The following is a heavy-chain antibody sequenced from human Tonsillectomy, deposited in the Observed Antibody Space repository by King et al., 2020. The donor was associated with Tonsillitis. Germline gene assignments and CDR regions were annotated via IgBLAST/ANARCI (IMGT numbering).Heavy chain of an antibody. D-gene: IGHD2-2*01. CDR1: RFTFSNYW. CDR2: INGDGSTT. Sequence: VQLVESGGGLVQPGGSLRLSCVASRFTFSNYWMHWVRQAPGEGVVGVSRINGDGSTTSYADSVKGRFTISRDNAKNTLYLQMNSLRAEDTAVYYCARAYAPANWGPGSLVTVSS. CDR3: ARAYAPAN. V-gene: IGHV3-74*01. J-gene: IGHJ4*02.